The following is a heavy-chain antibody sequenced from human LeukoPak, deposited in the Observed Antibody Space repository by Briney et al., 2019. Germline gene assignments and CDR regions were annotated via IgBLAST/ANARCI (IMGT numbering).Heavy chain of an antibody. D-gene: IGHD1-26*01. V-gene: IGHV4-59*01. CDR1: GFSITTYY. CDR2: IHSSGSS. CDR3: ARDIREVGESHYSDY. J-gene: IGHJ4*02. Sequence: PSETLSLTCTVSGFSITTYYWSWIRQSPGNGLEWIGQIHSSGSSTYNPSLKSRVTISLDTSKNQFSLHLSSVTAADTAVYYCARDIREVGESHYSDYWGQGTLVTVTS.